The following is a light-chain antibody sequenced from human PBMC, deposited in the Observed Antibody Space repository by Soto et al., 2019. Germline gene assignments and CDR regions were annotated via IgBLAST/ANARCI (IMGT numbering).Light chain of an antibody. CDR2: GNS. CDR3: QSYDSSLSVV. V-gene: IGLV1-40*01. Sequence: QPVLTQPPSVSGAPGQRVTISCTGSSSNIGARYDVHWYQQLPGTAPKLLIYGNSNRPSGVPDRFSASKSGTSASLAITGLQAEDEADYYCQSYDSSLSVVFGGGTKLTVL. J-gene: IGLJ2*01. CDR1: SSNIGARYD.